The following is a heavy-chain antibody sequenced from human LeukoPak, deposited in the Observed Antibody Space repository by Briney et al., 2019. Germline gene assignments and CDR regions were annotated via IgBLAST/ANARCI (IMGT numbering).Heavy chain of an antibody. CDR1: GGSFSGYY. CDR3: ARGPLLRYFDWLPTIPDRFDY. D-gene: IGHD3-9*01. J-gene: IGHJ4*02. V-gene: IGHV4-34*01. CDR2: INHSGST. Sequence: SETLSLTCAVYGGSFSGYYWSWIRQPPGKGLEWIGEINHSGSTNYNPSLKSRVTISVDTSKNQLSLKLSSVTAADTAVYYCARGPLLRYFDWLPTIPDRFDYWGQGTLVTVSS.